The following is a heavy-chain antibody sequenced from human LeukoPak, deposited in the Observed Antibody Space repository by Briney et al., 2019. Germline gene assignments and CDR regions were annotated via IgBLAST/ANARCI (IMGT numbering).Heavy chain of an antibody. V-gene: IGHV3-64*01. CDR2: ISSNRGST. CDR1: GFTFSSYA. CDR3: ARESPYSSGLFDP. J-gene: IGHJ5*02. D-gene: IGHD6-19*01. Sequence: GSLRLSCAASGFTFSSYAMHWVRQAPGKGLEYVSAISSNRGSTYYANSVKGRFTISRDNSKNTLYLQMGSLRAEDMAVYYCARESPYSSGLFDPWGQGTLVTVSS.